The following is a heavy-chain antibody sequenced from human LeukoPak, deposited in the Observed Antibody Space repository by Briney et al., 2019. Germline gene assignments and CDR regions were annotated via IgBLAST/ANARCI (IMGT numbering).Heavy chain of an antibody. V-gene: IGHV1-69*13. D-gene: IGHD3-16*02. CDR1: GGTFSSYA. Sequence: GASVKGSCKASGGTFSSYAISWVRQAPGQGLEWMGGIIPIFCTANYAQKFQGRVTITADESTSTAYMELSSLRSEDTAVYYCARSSYVWGSYRYTPLNPLDYWGQGTLVTVSS. J-gene: IGHJ4*02. CDR2: IIPIFCTA. CDR3: ARSSYVWGSYRYTPLNPLDY.